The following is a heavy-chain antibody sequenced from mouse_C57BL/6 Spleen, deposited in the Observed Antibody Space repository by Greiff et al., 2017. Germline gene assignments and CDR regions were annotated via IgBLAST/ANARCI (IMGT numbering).Heavy chain of an antibody. D-gene: IGHD2-2*01. CDR2: ISNGGGST. Sequence: EVMLVESGGGLVQPGGSLKLSCAASGFTFSDYYMYWVRQTPEKRLEWVAYISNGGGSTYYPDTVKGRFTISRDNAKNTLYLQMSRLKSEDTAMYYCARRGDYGSWYFDVWGTGTTVTVSS. J-gene: IGHJ1*03. CDR3: ARRGDYGSWYFDV. V-gene: IGHV5-12*01. CDR1: GFTFSDYY.